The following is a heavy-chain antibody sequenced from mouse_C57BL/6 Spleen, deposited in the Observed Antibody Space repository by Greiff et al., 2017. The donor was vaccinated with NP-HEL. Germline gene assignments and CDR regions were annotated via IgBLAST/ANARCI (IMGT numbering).Heavy chain of an antibody. D-gene: IGHD1-1*01. CDR3: ARHHYYGSSYRYFDV. Sequence: EVQLVESGGGLVQPGGSLKLSCAASGFTFSDYYMYWVRQTPEKRLEWVAYISNGGGSTYYPDTVKGRFTISRDNAKNTLYLQMSRLKSEDTAMYYCARHHYYGSSYRYFDVWGTGTTVTVSS. CDR1: GFTFSDYY. CDR2: ISNGGGST. J-gene: IGHJ1*03. V-gene: IGHV5-12*01.